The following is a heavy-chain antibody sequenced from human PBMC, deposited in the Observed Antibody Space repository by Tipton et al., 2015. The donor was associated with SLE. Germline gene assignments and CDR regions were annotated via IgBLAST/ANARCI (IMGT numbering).Heavy chain of an antibody. J-gene: IGHJ5*02. Sequence: GSLRLSCAASGFTFSNYAMTWVRQAPGKGLEWVSSIIGSGANTYYADSARGRFTISRDNPKTTLFLQMDSLRAEDTAVYYCARRVAEGPTSWFDPWGQGTLVTVSS. V-gene: IGHV3-23*01. CDR2: IIGSGANT. CDR1: GFTFSNYA. D-gene: IGHD6-13*01. CDR3: ARRVAEGPTSWFDP.